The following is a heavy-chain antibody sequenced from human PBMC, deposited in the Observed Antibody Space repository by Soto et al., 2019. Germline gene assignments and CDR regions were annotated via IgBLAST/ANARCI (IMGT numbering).Heavy chain of an antibody. Sequence: PSETLSLTCTVSGGSISSSSYYWGWIRQPPGKGLEWIGSIYYSGSTYYNPSLKSRVTISVDTSKNQFYLKLSSVTAAATAVYYCARLSSEHCDSSGYYYQFEYWGQGTLVTVAS. CDR3: ARLSSEHCDSSGYYYQFEY. V-gene: IGHV4-39*01. J-gene: IGHJ4*02. D-gene: IGHD3-22*01. CDR2: IYYSGST. CDR1: GGSISSSSYY.